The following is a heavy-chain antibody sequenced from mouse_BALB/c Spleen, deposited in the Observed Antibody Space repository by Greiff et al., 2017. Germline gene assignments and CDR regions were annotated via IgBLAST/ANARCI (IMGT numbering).Heavy chain of an antibody. CDR3: ARGYYASEAWFAY. CDR2: ISSGGST. Sequence: DVMLVESGGGLVKPGGSLKLSCAASGFTFSSYAMSWVRQTPEKRLEWVASISSGGSTYYPDSVKGRFTISRDNARNILYLQMSSLRSEDTAMYYCARGYYASEAWFAYWGQGTLVTVSA. CDR1: GFTFSSYA. J-gene: IGHJ3*01. V-gene: IGHV5-6-5*01. D-gene: IGHD1-1*01.